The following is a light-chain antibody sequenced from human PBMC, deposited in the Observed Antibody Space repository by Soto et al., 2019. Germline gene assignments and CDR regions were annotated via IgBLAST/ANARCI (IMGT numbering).Light chain of an antibody. V-gene: IGLV1-40*01. CDR1: GSNIGAGYD. J-gene: IGLJ1*01. CDR2: GNS. Sequence: QSVLTQPPSVSGAPGQRVTISCTGSGSNIGAGYDVHWYQQLPGTAPKLLIYGNSHRPSGVPDRFSGSKSGTSASLAITGLQAEDEADYYCQSYDSSLSVFFGTGTKLTVL. CDR3: QSYDSSLSVF.